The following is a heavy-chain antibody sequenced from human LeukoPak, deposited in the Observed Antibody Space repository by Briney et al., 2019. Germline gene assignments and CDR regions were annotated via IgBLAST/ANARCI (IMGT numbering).Heavy chain of an antibody. J-gene: IGHJ4*02. CDR3: ARGSVVVPAAFFDY. CDR2: IYYSGST. V-gene: IGHV4-31*03. CDR1: GGSISSGGYY. D-gene: IGHD2-2*01. Sequence: SETLSLTCTVSGGSISSGGYYWSWIRQHPGKGLEWIGYIYYSGSTYYNPSLKSRVTISVDTSKNQFSLKLSSVTAADTAVCYCARGSVVVPAAFFDYWGQGTLVTVSS.